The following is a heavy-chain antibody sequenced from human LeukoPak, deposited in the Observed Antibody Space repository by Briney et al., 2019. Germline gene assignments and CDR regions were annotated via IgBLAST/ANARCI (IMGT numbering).Heavy chain of an antibody. D-gene: IGHD3-10*01. V-gene: IGHV4-34*01. CDR2: INHSGST. J-gene: IGHJ6*03. CDR1: SGSFSGYY. Sequence: SETLSLTCAVYSGSFSGYYWSWIRQPPGKGLEWIGEINHSGSTNYNPSLKSRVTISVDTSKNQFSLKLSSVTAADTAVYYCARGPALRGRYYYYMDVWGIGTTVTVSS. CDR3: ARGPALRGRYYYYMDV.